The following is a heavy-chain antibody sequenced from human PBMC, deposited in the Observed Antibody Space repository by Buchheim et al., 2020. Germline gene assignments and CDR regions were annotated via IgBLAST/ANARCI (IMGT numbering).Heavy chain of an antibody. D-gene: IGHD1-26*01. V-gene: IGHV3-33*01. CDR1: GFTFRNYG. Sequence: QVPLVESGGGVVQPGRSLRLSCAASGFTFRNYGMHWVRQAPGKGLEWVAIVWYDGSDKYYTGSVKGRFTISRDNSKNTLYLQMDSLRVEDTAVYYCARDNGGSYRAFDYWGQGTL. J-gene: IGHJ4*01. CDR3: ARDNGGSYRAFDY. CDR2: VWYDGSDK.